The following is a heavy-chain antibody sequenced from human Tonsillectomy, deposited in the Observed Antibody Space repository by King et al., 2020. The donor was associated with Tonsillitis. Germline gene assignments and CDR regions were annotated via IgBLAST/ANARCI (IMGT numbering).Heavy chain of an antibody. CDR2: IYYSGNT. J-gene: IGHJ4*02. CDR1: GGTIGSYY. Sequence: QLQESGPGLVKPSETLSLTCTVSGGTIGSYYWSWIRQPPGKGLEWIGYIYYSGNTNYNPSLKSRVTISVDTSKKQFSLKLSSVTAADTAVYYCAREPYGDYVFDAWGQGTLVTVSS. V-gene: IGHV4-59*01. D-gene: IGHD4-17*01. CDR3: AREPYGDYVFDA.